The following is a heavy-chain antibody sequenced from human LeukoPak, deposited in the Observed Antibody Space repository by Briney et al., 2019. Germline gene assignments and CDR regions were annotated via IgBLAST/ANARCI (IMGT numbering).Heavy chain of an antibody. CDR1: GFTVSNNY. J-gene: IGHJ4*02. CDR2: MYSGGTT. V-gene: IGHV3-66*01. CDR3: AKDPYRASSGLVDY. Sequence: GGSLRLSCAASGFTVSNNYMSWVRQAPWKELEWVSLMYSGGTTSYADSVKGRFIISRDNSKNTLFLQMNSLRAEDTAVYYCAKDPYRASSGLVDYWGQGTLVTVSS. D-gene: IGHD5-12*01.